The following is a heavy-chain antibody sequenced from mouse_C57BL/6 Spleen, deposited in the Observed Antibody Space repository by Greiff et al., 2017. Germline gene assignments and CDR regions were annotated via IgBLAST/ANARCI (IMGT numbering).Heavy chain of an antibody. CDR3: ARAGGNYVGDYAMDY. Sequence: EVKLMESGGGLVKPGGSLKLSCAASGFTFSDYGMHWVRQAPEKGLEWVAYISSGSSTIYYADTVKGRFTISRDNAKNTLFLQMTSLRSEDTAMYYCARAGGNYVGDYAMDYWGQGTSVTVSS. J-gene: IGHJ4*01. D-gene: IGHD2-1*01. V-gene: IGHV5-17*01. CDR1: GFTFSDYG. CDR2: ISSGSSTI.